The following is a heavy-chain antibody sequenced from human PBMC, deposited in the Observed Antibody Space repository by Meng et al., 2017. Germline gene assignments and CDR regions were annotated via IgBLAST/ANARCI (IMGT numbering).Heavy chain of an antibody. CDR3: ARDPRYYDSRGEFDP. D-gene: IGHD3-22*01. V-gene: IGHV1-69*08. CDR1: GGTFSSYT. CDR2: IIPILGIA. J-gene: IGHJ5*02. Sequence: QVQLVQSGAEVKKPGSSVKVSCKASGGTFSSYTISWVRQAPGQGLEWMGRIIPILGIANYAQKFQGRVTITADKSTSTAYMELSSLRSEDTAVYYCARDPRYYDSRGEFDPWGQGTLVTVSS.